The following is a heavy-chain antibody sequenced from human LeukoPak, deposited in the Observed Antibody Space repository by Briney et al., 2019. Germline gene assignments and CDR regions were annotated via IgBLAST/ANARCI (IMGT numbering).Heavy chain of an antibody. V-gene: IGHV1-2*04. J-gene: IGHJ6*04. D-gene: IGHD6-13*01. CDR2: INPNSGGT. Sequence: ASVKVSCKASGYTFTGSYMHWVRQAPGQGLEWMGWINPNSGGTNYAQKLQGWVTMTRDTSISTAYMELSRLRSDDTAVYYCARGSIAAAGTNYGMDVWGKGITVTVSS. CDR3: ARGSIAAAGTNYGMDV. CDR1: GYTFTGSY.